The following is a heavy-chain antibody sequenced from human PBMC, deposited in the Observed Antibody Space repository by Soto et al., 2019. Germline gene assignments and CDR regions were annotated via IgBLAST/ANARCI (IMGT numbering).Heavy chain of an antibody. V-gene: IGHV4-34*01. J-gene: IGHJ6*02. CDR2: INHSGST. CDR3: ARVRANYDFWSGYKVYYGMDV. Sequence: SETLSLTCAVYGGSFSGYYWSWIRQPPGRGLEWIGEINHSGSTNYNPSLKSRVTISVDTSKNQFSLKLSSVTAADTAVYYCARVRANYDFWSGYKVYYGMDVWGQGTTVTVSS. D-gene: IGHD3-3*01. CDR1: GGSFSGYY.